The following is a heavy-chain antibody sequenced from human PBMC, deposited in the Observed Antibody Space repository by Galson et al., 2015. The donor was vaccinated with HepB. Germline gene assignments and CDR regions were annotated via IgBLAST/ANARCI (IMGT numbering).Heavy chain of an antibody. Sequence: SLRLSCAASGFIFSTYAMSWVRQAPGKGLEWVSSISGIIGTTHYAHSVKGRFTVSRDNSKNTLYLQMDSLRAEDTAVYYCAKGGHYGPFEDWGQGTLVTVSS. J-gene: IGHJ4*02. V-gene: IGHV3-23*01. D-gene: IGHD4-17*01. CDR2: ISGIIGTT. CDR1: GFIFSTYA. CDR3: AKGGHYGPFED.